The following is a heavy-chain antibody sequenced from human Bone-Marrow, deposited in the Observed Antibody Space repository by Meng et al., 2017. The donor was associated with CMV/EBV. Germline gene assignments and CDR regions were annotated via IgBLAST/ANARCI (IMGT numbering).Heavy chain of an antibody. CDR1: GFTFSSYG. D-gene: IGHD6-13*01. CDR3: AREQLDPFYYYYGMDV. J-gene: IGHJ6*02. Sequence: GESLKISCAASGFTFSSYGMHWVRQAPGKGLEWVAVIWYDGSNKYYADSVKGRFTISRDNSKNTLYLQMNSLRAEDTAVYYCAREQLDPFYYYYGMDVWGQGTTVTVSS. CDR2: IWYDGSNK. V-gene: IGHV3-33*01.